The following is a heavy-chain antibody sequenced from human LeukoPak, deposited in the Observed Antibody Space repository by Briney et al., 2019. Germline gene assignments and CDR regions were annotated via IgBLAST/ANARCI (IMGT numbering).Heavy chain of an antibody. CDR1: GFTFNSFS. Sequence: GGSLRLSCAASGFTFNSFSMNWVRQAPGKGLEWVSSISSSTIYTYYADSVKGRFTISRDNAKNSLYLQMNSLRAEDTAVYYCARDSGNYLDAFDIWGQGTMVTVSS. CDR3: ARDSGNYLDAFDI. J-gene: IGHJ3*02. V-gene: IGHV3-21*01. D-gene: IGHD1-7*01. CDR2: ISSSTIYT.